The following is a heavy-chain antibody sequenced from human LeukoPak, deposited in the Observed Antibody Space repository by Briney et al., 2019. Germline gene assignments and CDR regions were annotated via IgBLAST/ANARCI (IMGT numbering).Heavy chain of an antibody. CDR1: GFAFSSYW. Sequence: GGSLRLSCAAAGFAFSSYWMHWVRQAPGKGLVWVSRINSDGSSTSYADSVKGRFTISRDNAKNTLYLQMNSLRAEDTAVYYCATGQGHGMDVWGQGTTVTVSS. J-gene: IGHJ6*02. D-gene: IGHD1-14*01. V-gene: IGHV3-74*01. CDR2: INSDGSST. CDR3: ATGQGHGMDV.